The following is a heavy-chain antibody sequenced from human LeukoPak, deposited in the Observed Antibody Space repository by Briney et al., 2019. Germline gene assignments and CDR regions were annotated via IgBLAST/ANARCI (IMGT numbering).Heavy chain of an antibody. V-gene: IGHV4-34*07. J-gene: IGHJ5*02. CDR2: INHSGST. Sequence: SETLSLICAVYGGSFSGYYWSWIRQPPGKGLEWIGEINHSGSTNYNPSLKSRVTISVETSKNQFSLQLSSVTAGDTAGYFLGRYRIAARLLNRFDPWGQGTLVTVSS. CDR1: GGSFSGYY. CDR3: GRYRIAARLLNRFDP. D-gene: IGHD6-6*01.